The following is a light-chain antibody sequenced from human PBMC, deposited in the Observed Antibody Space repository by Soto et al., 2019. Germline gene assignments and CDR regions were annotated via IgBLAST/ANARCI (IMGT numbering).Light chain of an antibody. V-gene: IGLV2-8*01. Sequence: QSALTQPPSASGSPGQSLTISCAGTGSDVGAYKYVSWYQQHPGKAPKLIIYEVDKRPSGVPDRFSGPKSGNTASLTVSGLQAEDEADYYCSSYGGSNIPLYVFGTGTKVTVL. CDR1: GSDVGAYKY. CDR3: SSYGGSNIPLYV. CDR2: EVD. J-gene: IGLJ1*01.